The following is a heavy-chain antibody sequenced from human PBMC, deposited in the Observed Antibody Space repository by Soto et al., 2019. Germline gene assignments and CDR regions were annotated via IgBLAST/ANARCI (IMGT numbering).Heavy chain of an antibody. CDR1: GGSISSTDYY. CDR3: ARTTVARFYFDY. Sequence: PSETLSLTCTVSGGSISSTDYYWSWIRQPPGKGLEWIGYIYYRGSTYYNPSLKSRVTISVDTSKNQFSLKLSSVTAADAAVSYCARTTVARFYFDYWGQGALVTVSS. V-gene: IGHV4-30-4*01. J-gene: IGHJ4*02. CDR2: IYYRGST. D-gene: IGHD4-17*01.